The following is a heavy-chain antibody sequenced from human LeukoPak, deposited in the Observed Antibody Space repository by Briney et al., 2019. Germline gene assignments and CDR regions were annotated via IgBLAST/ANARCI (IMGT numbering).Heavy chain of an antibody. V-gene: IGHV4-34*01. D-gene: IGHD5-12*01. J-gene: IGHJ4*02. CDR3: ARGGGYASPIGY. CDR1: GGSFSDNY. Sequence: PSETLSLTCAVYGGSFSDNYWSWIRQPPGKGLEWIGEINHSGSTNYSPSLRSRVTISVDTSKNQFSLKLSSVTAADTAVYYCARGGGYASPIGYWGQGALVTVSS. CDR2: INHSGST.